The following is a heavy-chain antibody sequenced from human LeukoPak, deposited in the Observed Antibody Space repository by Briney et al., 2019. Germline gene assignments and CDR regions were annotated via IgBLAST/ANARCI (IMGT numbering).Heavy chain of an antibody. CDR1: GVSISGHY. V-gene: IGHV4-59*11. J-gene: IGHJ3*02. CDR2: VYYSGKT. D-gene: IGHD3-22*01. CDR3: ARLLDNDSSGDPDTFDM. Sequence: PSETLSLTCAVSGVSISGHYWSWIRQPPGKGLEWIGYVYYSGKTYYSSSLRSRVTISVDTSKNHFSLKLTSVTAADTAVYYCARLLDNDSSGDPDTFDMLGQGTMVTVSS.